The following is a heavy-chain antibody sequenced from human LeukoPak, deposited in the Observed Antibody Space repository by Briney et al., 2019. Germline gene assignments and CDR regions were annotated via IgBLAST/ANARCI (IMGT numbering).Heavy chain of an antibody. CDR1: GGSFSSYY. V-gene: IGHV4-59*01. CDR2: IYYSGST. D-gene: IGHD3-9*01. CDR3: ARMGFDWLLYRGAAFDY. J-gene: IGHJ4*02. Sequence: KTSETLSLTCAVYGGSFSSYYWSWIRQPPGKGLEWIGYIYYSGSTNYNPSLKSRVTISVDTSKNQFSLKLSSVTAADTAVYYCARMGFDWLLYRGAAFDYWGQGTLVTVSS.